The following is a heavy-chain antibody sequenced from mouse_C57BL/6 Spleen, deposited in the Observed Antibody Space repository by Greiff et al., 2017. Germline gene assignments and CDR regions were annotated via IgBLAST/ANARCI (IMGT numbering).Heavy chain of an antibody. CDR2: INPGSGGT. CDR3: ARDYRFAY. J-gene: IGHJ3*01. CDR1: GYAFTNYL. D-gene: IGHD2-12*01. Sequence: QVQLQQSGAELVRPGTSVKVSCKASGYAFTNYLIEWVKQRPGQGLEWVGVINPGSGGTNSNEKFKGKATLTADKSSSTAYMQLSSLTSEDSAVYFCARDYRFAYWGQGTLVTVSA. V-gene: IGHV1-54*01.